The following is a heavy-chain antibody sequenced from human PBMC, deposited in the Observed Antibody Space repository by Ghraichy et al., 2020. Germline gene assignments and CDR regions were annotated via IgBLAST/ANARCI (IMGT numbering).Heavy chain of an antibody. CDR3: ARRGRGYSLYFYGLDI. D-gene: IGHD5-18*01. J-gene: IGHJ6*02. Sequence: SETLSLICTVSGGSIRSYYWSWIRHPPGKGLEWIGYVYYNGNTDYSPSLKSRATISVDTSKNQFSLTLTSVTAADTAVYYCARRGRGYSLYFYGLDIWGQGTTVTVS. CDR1: GGSIRSYY. CDR2: VYYNGNT. V-gene: IGHV4-59*08.